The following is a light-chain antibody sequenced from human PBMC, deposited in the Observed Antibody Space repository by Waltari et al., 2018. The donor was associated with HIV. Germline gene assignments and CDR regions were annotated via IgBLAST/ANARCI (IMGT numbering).Light chain of an antibody. Sequence: NFMLTPPHSVSASPGKTVTISCTRSSRRIANNHVPSYQLRPGSSPTTVIYEDNYRPSGVPDRFSGSTDTSSNSASLTIAGLKTEDEADYYCQSYDSNNVVFGGGTKLTVL. J-gene: IGLJ3*02. V-gene: IGLV6-57*01. CDR2: EDN. CDR1: SRRIANNH. CDR3: QSYDSNNVV.